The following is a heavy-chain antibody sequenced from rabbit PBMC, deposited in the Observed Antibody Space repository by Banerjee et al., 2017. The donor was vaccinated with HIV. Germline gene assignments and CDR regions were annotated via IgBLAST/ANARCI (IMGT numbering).Heavy chain of an antibody. D-gene: IGHD4-1*01. CDR3: ARDLAGVIGWNFNL. J-gene: IGHJ4*01. CDR2: IYTDSSGST. V-gene: IGHV1S45*01. Sequence: QEQLVESGGGLVKPEGSLTLTCTASGFTLSSYWMYWVRQAPGKGLEWIGYIYTDSSGSTYYASWAKGRFTISRTSSTTVTLQMTSLTAADTATYFCARDLAGVIGWNFNLWGQGTLVTVS. CDR1: GFTLSSYW.